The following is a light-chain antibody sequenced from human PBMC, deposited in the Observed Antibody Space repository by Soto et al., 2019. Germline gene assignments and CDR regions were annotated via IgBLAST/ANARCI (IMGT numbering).Light chain of an antibody. CDR1: QNILYSSNNKNY. CDR3: QQYFSTPPYT. V-gene: IGKV4-1*01. Sequence: DIVMTQSPDSLAVSLGERATINCKSSQNILYSSNNKNYLSWYQQKPGQPPKLLISWASTRESGVPDRFPGRGSGTDFTLTISTLQAEDVAVYYCQQYFSTPPYTFGQGTKLEIK. J-gene: IGKJ2*01. CDR2: WAS.